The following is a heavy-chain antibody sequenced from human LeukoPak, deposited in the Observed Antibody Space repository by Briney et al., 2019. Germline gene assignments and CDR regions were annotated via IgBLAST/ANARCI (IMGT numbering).Heavy chain of an antibody. CDR2: ISSSSGYI. Sequence: GGSLRLFCAASGFTFSSYSVNWVRQAPGKGLEWVSSISSSSGYIYYADSVKGRFTISRDNAKSSLYLQMKGLRAEDTAVYYCAREYYYDSSGSYGFDIWGQGTMVTVSS. J-gene: IGHJ3*02. CDR1: GFTFSSYS. D-gene: IGHD3-22*01. V-gene: IGHV3-21*01. CDR3: AREYYYDSSGSYGFDI.